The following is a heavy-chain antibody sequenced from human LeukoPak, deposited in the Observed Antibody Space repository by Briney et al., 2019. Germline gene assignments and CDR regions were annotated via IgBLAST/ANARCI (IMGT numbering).Heavy chain of an antibody. D-gene: IGHD6-13*01. CDR1: GGSISSGDYY. CDR3: ASGQQLGLEYFQH. J-gene: IGHJ1*01. Sequence: SQTLSLTCTVSGGSISSGDYYWSWIRQPPGKGLEWIGYIYYSGSTNYNPSLKSRVTISVDTSKNQFSLKLSSVTAADTAVYYCASGQQLGLEYFQHWGQGTLVTVSS. CDR2: IYYSGST. V-gene: IGHV4-61*08.